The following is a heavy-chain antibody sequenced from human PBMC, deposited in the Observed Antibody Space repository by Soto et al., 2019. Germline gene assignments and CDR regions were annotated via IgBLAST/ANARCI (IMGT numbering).Heavy chain of an antibody. V-gene: IGHV4-61*01. D-gene: IGHD3-10*02. Sequence: VQLRESGPGLVRPSETLSLTCTVSGASVTTFSYYWSWIRQPPGKGLEWIGHLHHSGSTEFNPSYKSRVTSSVAASKNQLSLTLSSVTAADTAVYYCARAPDMFVSPPRSQHVYHGMDVWGQGTTVTVSS. CDR3: ARAPDMFVSPPRSQHVYHGMDV. CDR1: GASVTTFSYY. J-gene: IGHJ6*02. CDR2: LHHSGST.